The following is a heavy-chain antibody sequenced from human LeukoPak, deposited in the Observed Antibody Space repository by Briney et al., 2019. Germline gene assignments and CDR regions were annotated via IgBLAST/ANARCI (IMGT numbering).Heavy chain of an antibody. Sequence: GGSLRLSCAASGFTFSSYGMHWVHQAPGKGLEWVAVISYDGSNKYYADSVKGRFTISRDNSKNTLYLQMNSLRAEDTAVYYCAKDKSGSYRTYNWFDPWGQGTLVTVSS. CDR1: GFTFSSYG. J-gene: IGHJ5*02. V-gene: IGHV3-30*18. CDR2: ISYDGSNK. D-gene: IGHD3-22*01. CDR3: AKDKSGSYRTYNWFDP.